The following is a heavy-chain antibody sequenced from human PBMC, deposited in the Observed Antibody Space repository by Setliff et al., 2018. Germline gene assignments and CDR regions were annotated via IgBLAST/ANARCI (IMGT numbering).Heavy chain of an antibody. Sequence: GGSLRLSCAASGFTFDSYGMHWVHQAPGKGLEWVAFIRFDGSTKYYADSVKGRFTISRDNFQNTLYLQMDSLRPEDTGVYYCAKELIEVMMTGLEFWGQGTMVTVSS. D-gene: IGHD3-22*01. V-gene: IGHV3-30*02. CDR3: AKELIEVMMTGLEF. CDR2: IRFDGSTK. J-gene: IGHJ4*02. CDR1: GFTFDSYG.